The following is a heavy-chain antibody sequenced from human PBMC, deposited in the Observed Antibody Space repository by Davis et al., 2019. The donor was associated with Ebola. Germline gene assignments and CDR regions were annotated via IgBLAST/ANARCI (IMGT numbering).Heavy chain of an antibody. J-gene: IGHJ3*02. CDR1: GFTFDDYA. V-gene: IGHV3-30*03. D-gene: IGHD3-16*01. Sequence: GESLKISCAASGFTFDDYAMHWVRQAPGKGLEWVAVISYDGSDNYNVDFARGRFTISRDNAKNTVYLQMNSLRTGDTAVYYCAASTGEIGAFDIWGQGTMVTVSS. CDR2: ISYDGSDN. CDR3: AASTGEIGAFDI.